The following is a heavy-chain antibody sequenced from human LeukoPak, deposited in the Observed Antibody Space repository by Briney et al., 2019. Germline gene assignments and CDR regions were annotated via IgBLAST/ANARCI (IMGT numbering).Heavy chain of an antibody. J-gene: IGHJ6*02. CDR2: ISGGGSAT. V-gene: IGHV3-23*01. CDR3: AGGAGVYYYGMDV. Sequence: LTPSCVVSAPSLANFCIGWDRHPAKGGLGWVSAISGGGSATYYADSVKGRFTISGDNSKNTLFLQMNTLRADDTAVYYCAGGAGVYYYGMDVWGQGTSVTVSS. CDR1: APSLANFC.